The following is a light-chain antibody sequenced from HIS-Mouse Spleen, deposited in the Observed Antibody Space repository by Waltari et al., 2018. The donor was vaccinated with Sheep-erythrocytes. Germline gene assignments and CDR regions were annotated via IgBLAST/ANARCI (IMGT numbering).Light chain of an antibody. V-gene: IGKV3-11*01. CDR2: DAS. Sequence: EIVLTQSPATLSLSPWERATLSCRASQSASSYLAWYQQKPGQAPRLLIYDASNRTTGIPARFSGSGSGTDFTLTISSLEPEEFAVYYCQQRGNWYTFGQGTKREIK. J-gene: IGKJ2*01. CDR1: QSASSY. CDR3: QQRGNWYT.